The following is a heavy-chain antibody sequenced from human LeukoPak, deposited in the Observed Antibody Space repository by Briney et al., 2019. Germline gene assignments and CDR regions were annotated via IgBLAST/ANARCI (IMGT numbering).Heavy chain of an antibody. Sequence: GGSLRLSCAASGFTFSSYEMNWVRQAPGKGLEWVSYISSGGETMYYADSVNGRFTISRDNAKNSLYLQMNSLRGEDTAVYYCARDARSVRGVIPYFDYWGQGTLVTVSS. J-gene: IGHJ4*02. CDR2: ISSGGETM. CDR3: ARDARSVRGVIPYFDY. CDR1: GFTFSSYE. D-gene: IGHD3-10*01. V-gene: IGHV3-48*03.